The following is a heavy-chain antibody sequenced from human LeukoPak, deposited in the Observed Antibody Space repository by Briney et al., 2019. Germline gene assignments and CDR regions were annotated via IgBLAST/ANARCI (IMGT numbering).Heavy chain of an antibody. CDR2: IYYSGST. CDR1: GGSISSYY. Sequence: SETLSLTCTVSGGSISSYYWSWIRQPPGKGLERIGYIYYSGSTNYNPSLKSRVTISVDTSKNQFSLKLSSVTAADTAVYYCARGCGGDCYSFDYWGQGTLVTVSS. CDR3: ARGCGGDCYSFDY. D-gene: IGHD2-21*02. V-gene: IGHV4-59*12. J-gene: IGHJ4*02.